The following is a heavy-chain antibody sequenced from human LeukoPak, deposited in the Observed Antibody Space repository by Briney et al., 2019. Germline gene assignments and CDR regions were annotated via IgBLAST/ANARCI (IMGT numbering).Heavy chain of an antibody. CDR3: ARQEARDYYYEGLDF. Sequence: GGSLRLSCVTSGFRFNTYAIHWVRQAPGKGLEWVALISYNGGRKEYADSVKGRFTIDRDNSMNTVYLQMNGLRPDDTAIYFCARQEARDYYYEGLDFWGQGNLVTVSS. CDR2: ISYNGGRK. D-gene: IGHD3-22*01. V-gene: IGHV3-30*04. J-gene: IGHJ4*02. CDR1: GFRFNTYA.